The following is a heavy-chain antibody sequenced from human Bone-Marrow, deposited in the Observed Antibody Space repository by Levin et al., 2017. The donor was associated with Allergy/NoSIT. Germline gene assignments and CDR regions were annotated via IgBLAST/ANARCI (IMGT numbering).Heavy chain of an antibody. D-gene: IGHD2-15*01. V-gene: IGHV3-23*01. J-gene: IGHJ4*02. CDR3: AKVRVLQRGGDIVVVVAATPSHYFDY. Sequence: GGSLRLSCAASGFTFSRYAMSWVRQAPGKGLEWVSAISGSGGSTYYADSVKGRFTISRDNSKNTLYLQMNSLRAEDTAVYYCAKVRVLQRGGDIVVVVAATPSHYFDYWGQGTLVTVSS. CDR1: GFTFSRYA. CDR2: ISGSGGST.